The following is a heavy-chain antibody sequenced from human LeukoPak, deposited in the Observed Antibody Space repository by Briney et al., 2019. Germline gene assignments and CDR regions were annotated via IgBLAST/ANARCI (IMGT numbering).Heavy chain of an antibody. D-gene: IGHD1-26*01. V-gene: IGHV3-15*01. Sequence: GGSLRLSCAASGFTFSNAWMTWVRQAPGKGLEWVGRIKSKTAGGTIDYAAPVKGRFAISRDDSKNTLYLQMNSLKTEDTAVYYCTTGESMVGSTIHIRWADWGQGTLVTVSS. CDR2: IKSKTAGGTI. CDR3: TTGESMVGSTIHIRWAD. CDR1: GFTFSNAW. J-gene: IGHJ4*02.